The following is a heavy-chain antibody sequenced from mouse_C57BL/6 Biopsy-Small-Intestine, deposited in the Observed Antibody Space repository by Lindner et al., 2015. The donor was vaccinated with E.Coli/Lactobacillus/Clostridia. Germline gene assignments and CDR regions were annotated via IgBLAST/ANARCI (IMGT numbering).Heavy chain of an antibody. J-gene: IGHJ4*01. V-gene: IGHV1-62-3*01. CDR3: ARGGIAVPGARAFDY. CDR1: GYTLSAHW. CDR2: IDPTRGAT. D-gene: IGHD6-1*01. Sequence: SVKVSCKASGYTLSAHWIHWVRQAPGQGPEWMGWIDPTRGATNYAQKFQGRVTMTRDTAINTVYMELSSLTSDDTAFYYCARGGIAVPGARAFDYWGQGTLVTVSS.